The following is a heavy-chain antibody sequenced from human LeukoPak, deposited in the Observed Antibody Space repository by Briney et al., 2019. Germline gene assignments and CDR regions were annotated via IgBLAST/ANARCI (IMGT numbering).Heavy chain of an antibody. J-gene: IGHJ4*02. CDR2: ITPILGIA. CDR3: ASQDSSGYYLIDY. V-gene: IGHV1-69*04. D-gene: IGHD3-22*01. CDR1: RGTFSSYA. Sequence: GCSLKVSCKPSRGTFSSYALSWVRQAPEQGLEWIGGITPILGIATYAQDLQGRVTITADKSTNTAYMELSSLRSEDTAVYYCASQDSSGYYLIDYWGQGTLVTVSS.